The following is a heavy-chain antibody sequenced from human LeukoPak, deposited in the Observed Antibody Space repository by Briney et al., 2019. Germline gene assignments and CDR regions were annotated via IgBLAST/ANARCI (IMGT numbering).Heavy chain of an antibody. CDR2: ISACNGNT. CDR1: GGTFSSYA. V-gene: IGHV1-18*01. Sequence: ASVKVSCKASGGTFSSYAIGWVRQAPGQGLEWMGWISACNGNTNYAQKLQGRVTMTTDTSTSTAYMELRSLRSDDTAVYYSARDLFPSSGWYYFDYWGQGTLVPVSS. D-gene: IGHD6-19*01. J-gene: IGHJ4*02. CDR3: ARDLFPSSGWYYFDY.